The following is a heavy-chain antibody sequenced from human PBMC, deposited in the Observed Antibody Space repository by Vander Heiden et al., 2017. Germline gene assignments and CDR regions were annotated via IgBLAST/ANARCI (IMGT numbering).Heavy chain of an antibody. Sequence: QVQLVQSGAEVQKPGSSVKVSCKASGGTFSSYAISWVRQAPGQGLEWMGGIIPIFGTANDAQKFQGRVTITADESTSTAYMELSSLRSEDTAVYYCARSGVSVLRFLEWINNWCDPWGQGTLVTVSS. CDR1: GGTFSSYA. J-gene: IGHJ5*02. CDR3: ARSGVSVLRFLEWINNWCDP. V-gene: IGHV1-69*01. CDR2: IIPIFGTA. D-gene: IGHD3-3*01.